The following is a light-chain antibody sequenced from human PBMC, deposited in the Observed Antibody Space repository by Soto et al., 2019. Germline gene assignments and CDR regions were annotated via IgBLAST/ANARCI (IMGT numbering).Light chain of an antibody. CDR2: AVT. J-gene: IGLJ2*01. V-gene: IGLV2-14*01. CDR1: SSDVGGYNF. Sequence: QSALTQPASVSGSPGQSITISCTGTSSDVGGYNFVSWYHQHPCKAPKLLIYAVTNRPSGISNRFSGSKSGNTASLTISGLQAEDEADYYCTSYTSSSTLVFGGGTKVTVL. CDR3: TSYTSSSTLV.